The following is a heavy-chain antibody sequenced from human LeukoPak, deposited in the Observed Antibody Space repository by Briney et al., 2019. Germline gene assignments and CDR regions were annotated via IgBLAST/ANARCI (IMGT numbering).Heavy chain of an antibody. J-gene: IGHJ4*02. V-gene: IGHV4-61*02. D-gene: IGHD6-19*01. CDR2: IYTSGST. CDR3: AREGVAGTA. CDR1: GGSISSGSYY. Sequence: SETLSLTCTVSGGSISSGSYYWSWIRQPAGKGLEWIGRIYTSGSTNYNPSLKSRVTISVDTSKNQFSPKLSSVTAADTAVYYCAREGVAGTAWGQGTLVTVSS.